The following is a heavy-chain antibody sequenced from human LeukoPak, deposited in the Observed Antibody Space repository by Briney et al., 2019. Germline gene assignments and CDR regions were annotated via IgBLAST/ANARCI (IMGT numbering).Heavy chain of an antibody. V-gene: IGHV4-34*01. J-gene: IGHJ5*02. D-gene: IGHD3-10*01. CDR2: INHSGST. CDR3: ARDRGISVWFDP. CDR1: GGSFSGYY. Sequence: SETLSLTCAVYGGSFSGYYWSWIRQPPGKGLEWIGEINHSGSTNYNPSLKSRVTISVDTSKNQFSLKLSSVTAADTAIYYCARDRGISVWFDPWGQGTLVTVSS.